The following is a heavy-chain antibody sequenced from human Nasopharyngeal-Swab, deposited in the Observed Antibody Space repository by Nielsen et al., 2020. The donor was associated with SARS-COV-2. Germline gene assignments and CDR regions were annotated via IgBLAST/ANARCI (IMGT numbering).Heavy chain of an antibody. CDR3: ARPYCTGGVCWYYFDY. J-gene: IGHJ4*02. CDR1: GFTFSSYS. Sequence: GESLKISCAASGFTFSSYSMNWVRQAPGKGLEWVSYMSSSSSTIYYADSVKGRFTISRDNAKNSLYLQMNSLRAEDTAVYYCARPYCTGGVCWYYFDYWGQGTLFTVSS. CDR2: MSSSSSTI. V-gene: IGHV3-48*04. D-gene: IGHD2-8*02.